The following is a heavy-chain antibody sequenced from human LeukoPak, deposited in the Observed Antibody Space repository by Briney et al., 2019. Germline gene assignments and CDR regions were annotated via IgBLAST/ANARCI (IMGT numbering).Heavy chain of an antibody. CDR1: GYTFTSYD. D-gene: IGHD3-22*01. Sequence: ASLKVSCKASGYTFTSYDINWVRQATGQGLEWMGWMNPNSGNTGYAQKFQGRVTMTRNTSISTAYMELSSLRSEDTAVYYCARAFYYDSSGYYYHFDYWGQGALVTVSS. V-gene: IGHV1-8*01. CDR2: MNPNSGNT. J-gene: IGHJ4*02. CDR3: ARAFYYDSSGYYYHFDY.